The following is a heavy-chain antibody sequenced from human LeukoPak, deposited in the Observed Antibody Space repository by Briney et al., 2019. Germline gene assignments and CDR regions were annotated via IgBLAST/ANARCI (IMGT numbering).Heavy chain of an antibody. D-gene: IGHD1-26*01. Sequence: ASVRVSCKASGYTFTGYYMHWVRQAPGQGLEWIGWINPNSGGTNYAQKFQGRVTMTRDTSISTAYMELSRLRSDDTAVYYCARIYSGSYSTDDYWGQGTLVTVSS. CDR3: ARIYSGSYSTDDY. V-gene: IGHV1-2*02. CDR1: GYTFTGYY. J-gene: IGHJ4*02. CDR2: INPNSGGT.